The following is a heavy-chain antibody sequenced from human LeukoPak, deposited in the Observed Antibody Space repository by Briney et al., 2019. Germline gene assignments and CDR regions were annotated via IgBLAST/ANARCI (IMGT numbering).Heavy chain of an antibody. CDR1: GFTFSSCE. Sequence: GGSLRLSCAASGFTFSSCEMNWVRQTPGKGLEWVSYIDSSGTTIYYADSVKGRFTSSRDNAKNSLYLQMNSLRAEDTAVYYCAKDQYGDYFDYWGQGTLVTVSS. J-gene: IGHJ4*02. CDR2: IDSSGTTI. V-gene: IGHV3-48*03. CDR3: AKDQYGDYFDY. D-gene: IGHD4-17*01.